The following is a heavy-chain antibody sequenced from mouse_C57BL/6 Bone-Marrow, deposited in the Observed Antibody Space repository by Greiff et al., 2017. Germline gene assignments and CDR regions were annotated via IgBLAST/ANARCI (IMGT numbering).Heavy chain of an antibody. CDR2: INPSSGYT. J-gene: IGHJ4*01. CDR3: TRSYYYAMDY. CDR1: GYTFTSYW. Sequence: QVQLQQSGAELAKPGASVKLSCKASGYTFTSYWMHWVKQRPGQGLEWIGYINPSSGYTKYNQKFKDKATLTAEKSSSTAYMQLSSLTYEDSAVYYCTRSYYYAMDYWGQGTSVTVSS. V-gene: IGHV1-7*01.